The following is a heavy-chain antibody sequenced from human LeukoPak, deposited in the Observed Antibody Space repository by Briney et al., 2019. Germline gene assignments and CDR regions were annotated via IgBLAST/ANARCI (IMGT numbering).Heavy chain of an antibody. CDR2: IYYSGST. D-gene: IGHD3-10*01. V-gene: IGHV4-59*11. Sequence: PSETLPLTCTVSGGSISSHYWSWIRQPPGKGLEWIGYIYYSGSTNYNPSLKSRVTISVDTSKNQFSLKLSSVTAADTAVYYCARLRGSLPPYFDYWGQGTLVTVSS. CDR3: ARLRGSLPPYFDY. J-gene: IGHJ4*02. CDR1: GGSISSHY.